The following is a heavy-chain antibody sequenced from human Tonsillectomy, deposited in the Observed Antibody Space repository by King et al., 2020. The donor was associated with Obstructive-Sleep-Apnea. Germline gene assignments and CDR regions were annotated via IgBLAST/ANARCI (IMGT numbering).Heavy chain of an antibody. CDR1: GYTFTSYG. J-gene: IGHJ6*02. CDR2: ISAYNGNT. Sequence: QLVQSGAEVKKPGASVKVSCKASGYTFTSYGISWVRQAPGQGLEWMGWISAYNGNTNYAQKLQGRVTMTTDTSTSTAYMERRGLRSDDTAVYHCAKASSGGYYYYGMDVWGQGTTVTVSS. V-gene: IGHV1-18*01. CDR3: AKASSGGYYYYGMDV. D-gene: IGHD3-22*01.